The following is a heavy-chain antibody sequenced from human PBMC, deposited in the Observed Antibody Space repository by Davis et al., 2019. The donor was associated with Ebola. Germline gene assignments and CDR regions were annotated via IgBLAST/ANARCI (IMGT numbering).Heavy chain of an antibody. Sequence: PSETLSLTCTVSGASINSGGYHWTWIRQHPGKGLEWIGYIHHSGSTYYNPSLKSRVSISVDPSKNQFSLNLNSVTAADTAVYFCARGITMAWGVRWFDPWGQGTLVTVSS. CDR3: ARGITMAWGVRWFDP. V-gene: IGHV4-31*03. D-gene: IGHD3-10*01. CDR2: IHHSGST. CDR1: GASINSGGYH. J-gene: IGHJ5*02.